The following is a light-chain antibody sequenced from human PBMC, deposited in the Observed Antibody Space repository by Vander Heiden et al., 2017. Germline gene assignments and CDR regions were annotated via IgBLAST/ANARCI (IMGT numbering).Light chain of an antibody. J-gene: IGLJ2*01. V-gene: IGLV2-14*03. Sequence: QSALTQPAPVSGPPGQSTTIPCTGTSSDVGGYNSVSWYQQHPGKAPKLMINDVDCRPSGVSNRFSGSRSGNTASLTISGLQAEDEADYYCGSYKRRNSHVAFGGGTKVTVL. CDR3: GSYKRRNSHVA. CDR2: DVD. CDR1: SSDVGGYNS.